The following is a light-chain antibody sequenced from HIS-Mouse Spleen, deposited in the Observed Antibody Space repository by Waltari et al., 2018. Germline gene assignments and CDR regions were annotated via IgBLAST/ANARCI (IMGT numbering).Light chain of an antibody. CDR3: QQYGSSFT. Sequence: EIVLTQSPGTLSLSPGERATLSCMASQSVSSSYLAWYQQKPGQAHRLLIYGESSRATGIPDRFSGSGSGTDFTLTISRLEPEDFAVYYCQQYGSSFTFGPGTKVDIK. CDR2: GES. CDR1: QSVSSSY. J-gene: IGKJ3*01. V-gene: IGKV3-20*01.